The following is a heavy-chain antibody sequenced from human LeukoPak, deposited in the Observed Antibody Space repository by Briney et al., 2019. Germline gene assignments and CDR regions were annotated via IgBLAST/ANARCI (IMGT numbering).Heavy chain of an antibody. CDR3: ARALPSSSRKTDY. J-gene: IGHJ4*02. D-gene: IGHD6-13*01. Sequence: GGSLRLSCAASGFTFSSYWMSWVRQAPGKGPEWVANIKQDGSEKYYVDSVKGRFTISRDNAKNSLYLQMNSLRAEDTAVYYCARALPSSSRKTDYWGQGTLVTVSS. CDR1: GFTFSSYW. CDR2: IKQDGSEK. V-gene: IGHV3-7*01.